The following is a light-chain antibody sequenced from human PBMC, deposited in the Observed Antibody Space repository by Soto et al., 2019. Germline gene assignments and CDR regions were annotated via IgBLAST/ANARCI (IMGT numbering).Light chain of an antibody. CDR1: QSVGSY. CDR3: QQRSNWPPFT. J-gene: IGKJ3*01. Sequence: ESVLTQSPGTLSLSPGERATLSCRASQSVGSYLAWYQQKPGQAPRLLIYDASNRATGIPARFSGSGSGTDFTLTISTLEPEDFAVYYCQQRSNWPPFTFGPGTKVEYQ. CDR2: DAS. V-gene: IGKV3-11*01.